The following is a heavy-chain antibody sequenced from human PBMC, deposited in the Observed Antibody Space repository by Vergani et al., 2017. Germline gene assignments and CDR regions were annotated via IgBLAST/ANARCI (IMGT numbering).Heavy chain of an antibody. CDR2: IWYDGSNK. Sequence: QVQLVESGGGVVQPGRSLRLSCAASGFTFSSYGMHWVRQAPGKGLEWVAVIWYDGSNKYYADSVNGRFTISRDNSKNTLYLQMNSLRAEDTAVYYCARGTLLWFGELLMYFDYWGQGTLVTVSS. J-gene: IGHJ4*02. V-gene: IGHV3-33*01. D-gene: IGHD3-10*01. CDR3: ARGTLLWFGELLMYFDY. CDR1: GFTFSSYG.